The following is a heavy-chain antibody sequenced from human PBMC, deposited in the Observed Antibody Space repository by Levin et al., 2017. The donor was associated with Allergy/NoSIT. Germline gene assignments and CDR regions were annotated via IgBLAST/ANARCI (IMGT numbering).Heavy chain of an antibody. CDR1: GGSISSGGYS. CDR2: IYHSGST. CDR3: ARNYGDSYFDY. D-gene: IGHD4-17*01. V-gene: IGHV4-30-2*01. Sequence: SETLSLTCAVSGGSISSGGYSWSWIRQPPGTGLEWIGYIYHSGSTYYNPSLKSRVTISVDRSKNQFSLKLSSVTAADTAVYYCARNYGDSYFDYWGQGTLVTVSS. J-gene: IGHJ4*02.